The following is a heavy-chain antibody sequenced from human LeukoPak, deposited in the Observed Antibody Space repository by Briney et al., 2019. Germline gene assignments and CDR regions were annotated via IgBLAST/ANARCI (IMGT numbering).Heavy chain of an antibody. V-gene: IGHV1-24*01. CDR2: FNPGDGES. D-gene: IGHD2-2*03. J-gene: IGHJ4*02. CDR3: ATVVGY. CDR1: GYNITEYS. Sequence: GASVKVSCKVSGYNITEYSMHWVRQTPGKGFEWLGGFNPGDGESFYGQRFQGRVTMTEDTSTDTAYMQLSSLRSEDTAVYYCATVVGYWGQGTLVIVSS.